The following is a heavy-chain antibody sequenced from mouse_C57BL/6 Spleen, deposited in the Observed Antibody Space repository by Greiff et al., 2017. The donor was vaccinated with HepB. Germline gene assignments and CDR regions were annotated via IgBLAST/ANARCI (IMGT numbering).Heavy chain of an antibody. CDR1: GYTFTSYW. V-gene: IGHV1-52*01. Sequence: VQLQQPGAELVRPGSSVKLSCKASGYTFTSYWMHWVKQRPIQGLEWIGNIDPSDSETHYNQKFKDKATLTVDKSSSTAYMQLSSLTSEDSAVYYGASGGMITTRYFDVWGTGTTVTVSS. D-gene: IGHD2-4*01. J-gene: IGHJ1*03. CDR3: ASGGMITTRYFDV. CDR2: IDPSDSET.